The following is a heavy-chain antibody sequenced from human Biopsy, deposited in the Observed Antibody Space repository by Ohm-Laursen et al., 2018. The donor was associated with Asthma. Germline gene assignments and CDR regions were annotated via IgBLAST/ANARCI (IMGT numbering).Heavy chain of an antibody. Sequence: ASVKVSCKISGYSLTDLSMHWVRQAPGQGLGWMGGHDHEEGGTVNARRFQGRVTMTEDTSTDTAYMEPSSLSSDDTAVYYCASDFPKDYVRYNFQFWGQGTLVTVSS. J-gene: IGHJ4*02. CDR1: GYSLTDLS. CDR3: ASDFPKDYVRYNFQF. CDR2: HDHEEGGT. D-gene: IGHD4-17*01. V-gene: IGHV1-24*01.